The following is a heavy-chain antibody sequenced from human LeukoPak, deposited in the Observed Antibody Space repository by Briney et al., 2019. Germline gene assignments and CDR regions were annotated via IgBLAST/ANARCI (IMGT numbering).Heavy chain of an antibody. CDR3: ARTNYFGSGSYYPDL. Sequence: SETLSLTCSVSGGSISTYYWSWIRQPPGKGLEWIGYVYHSGSTNCNPSLKRRVTISVDTSKNQFSLKLSSVTAADTAVYYCARTNYFGSGSYYPDLWGQGTLVTVSS. CDR1: GGSISTYY. CDR2: VYHSGST. J-gene: IGHJ5*02. D-gene: IGHD3-10*01. V-gene: IGHV4-59*08.